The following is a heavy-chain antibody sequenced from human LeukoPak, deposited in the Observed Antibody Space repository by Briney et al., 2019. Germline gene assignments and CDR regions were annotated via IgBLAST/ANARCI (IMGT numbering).Heavy chain of an antibody. J-gene: IGHJ4*02. CDR3: ARQKDIVATYYFDY. Sequence: ASVKVSCKASGYTFTGYYMHWVRQAPGQGLEWMGWINPNSGDTNYAQKFQGRVTMTRDTSISTAYMELSRLRSDDTAVYYCARQKDIVATYYFDYWGQGTLVTVSS. CDR2: INPNSGDT. V-gene: IGHV1-2*02. CDR1: GYTFTGYY. D-gene: IGHD5-12*01.